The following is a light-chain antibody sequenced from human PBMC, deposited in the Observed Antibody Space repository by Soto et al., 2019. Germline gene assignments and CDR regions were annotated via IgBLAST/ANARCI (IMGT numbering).Light chain of an antibody. J-gene: IGKJ4*01. CDR2: GTP. V-gene: IGKV3-15*01. CDR1: QNISRS. CDR3: QQCSNLPLT. Sequence: DISLSQSPVTMYVSPGEIATLSCRASQNISRSLAWYQQKPGQGPSLLIYGTPTRAGGVPARFSGGGSGTEFTLTICCLEPEDFTVYYCQQCSNLPLTFSGGSKVDIK.